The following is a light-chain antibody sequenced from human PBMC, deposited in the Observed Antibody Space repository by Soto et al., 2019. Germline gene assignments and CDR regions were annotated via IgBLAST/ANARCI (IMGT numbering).Light chain of an antibody. Sequence: EIVLTQSPATLSLSPGERATLSCRASQSVSSYFAWYQQKPGQAPRLLIYDASNRATGIPARFSGSGSGTDFTLTISSLEPEDFLVYYCQQRGNWPITFGQGTRLEIK. CDR2: DAS. CDR1: QSVSSY. CDR3: QQRGNWPIT. V-gene: IGKV3-11*01. J-gene: IGKJ5*01.